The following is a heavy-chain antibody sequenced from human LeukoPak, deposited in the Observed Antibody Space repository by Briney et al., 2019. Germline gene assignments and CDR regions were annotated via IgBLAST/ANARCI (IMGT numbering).Heavy chain of an antibody. CDR3: AKCRGSSWSDYFDY. CDR2: ISGSGGTT. J-gene: IGHJ4*02. V-gene: IGHV3-23*01. Sequence: GGSLRLSCAASGFTFSSYAMSWVRQAPGRGLEWVSVISGSGGTTYYADSVKGRFTISRDNSRNTLYLQMNTLRAEDTAVYYCAKCRGSSWSDYFDYWGQGTLVTVSS. D-gene: IGHD6-13*01. CDR1: GFTFSSYA.